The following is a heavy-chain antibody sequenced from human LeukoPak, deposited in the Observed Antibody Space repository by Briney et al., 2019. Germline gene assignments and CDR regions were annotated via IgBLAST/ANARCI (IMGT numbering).Heavy chain of an antibody. J-gene: IGHJ3*02. CDR2: IWYDGRNK. D-gene: IGHD5-24*01. Sequence: PGRSLRLSCAASGFTFSDYGMHWVRQAPGKGLEWVAVIWYDGRNKYYSDSVKGRFTISRDNSKNTLYVQMNSLRAEDTAVYYCARDLEMATIIDAFDIWGQGTMVTVSS. CDR3: ARDLEMATIIDAFDI. CDR1: GFTFSDYG. V-gene: IGHV3-33*01.